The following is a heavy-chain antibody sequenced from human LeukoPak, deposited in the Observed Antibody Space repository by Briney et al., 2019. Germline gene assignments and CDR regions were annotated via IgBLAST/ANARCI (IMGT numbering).Heavy chain of an antibody. V-gene: IGHV4-30-4*08. D-gene: IGHD4-17*01. J-gene: IGHJ4*02. Sequence: PSETLSLTCTVSGGSISSGDYYWSWIRQPPGKGLEWIGYIYHSGTSYYNPSLRSRVTISVDTSKNQFSLNLRSVTDADTAVYYCARRDVTTHRFDYWGQGALVTVSS. CDR2: IYHSGTS. CDR3: ARRDVTTHRFDY. CDR1: GGSISSGDYY.